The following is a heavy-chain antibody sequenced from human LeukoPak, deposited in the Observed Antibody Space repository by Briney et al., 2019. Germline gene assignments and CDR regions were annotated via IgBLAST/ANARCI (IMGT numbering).Heavy chain of an antibody. CDR3: ALSEVCDGAVIS. D-gene: IGHD4/OR15-4a*01. V-gene: IGHV3-53*01. J-gene: IGHJ5*02. CDR2: IYSGGTT. Sequence: GGSLRLSCAASGFTVSSNYMSWVRQAPGKGLEWVSVIYSGGTTNYAESVKGRFTISRDNSKNTLYLQMKSLSAEDTAVYYCALSEVCDGAVISWAKETLVTVSP. CDR1: GFTVSSNY.